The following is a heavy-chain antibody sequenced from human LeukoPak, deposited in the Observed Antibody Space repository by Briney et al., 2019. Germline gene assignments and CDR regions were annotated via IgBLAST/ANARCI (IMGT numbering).Heavy chain of an antibody. CDR2: IYYSGST. V-gene: IGHV4-59*01. CDR1: GGSISSYY. CDR3: ERVYSNYEGWFDP. D-gene: IGHD4-11*01. Sequence: SETLSLTCTVSGGSISSYYWSWIRQPPGKGLEWIGYIYYSGSTNYNPSLKSRVTISVDTSKNQFSLKLSSVTAADTAVYYCERVYSNYEGWFDPWGQGTLVTVSS. J-gene: IGHJ5*02.